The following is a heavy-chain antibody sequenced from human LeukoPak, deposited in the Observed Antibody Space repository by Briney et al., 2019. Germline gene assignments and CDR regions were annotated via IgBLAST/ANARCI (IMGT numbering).Heavy chain of an antibody. V-gene: IGHV4-34*01. D-gene: IGHD5-12*01. CDR3: ATRLPTDY. CDR1: GGSFSDYS. J-gene: IGHJ4*02. Sequence: PSETLSLTCAVYGGSFSDYSWSWIRQPPGKGLEWIGEIDHSGSTSYNPSLKSRLTISVDTSKKQFSLKLNSVTAADTAVYYCATRLPTDYWGQGTLITVSS. CDR2: IDHSGST.